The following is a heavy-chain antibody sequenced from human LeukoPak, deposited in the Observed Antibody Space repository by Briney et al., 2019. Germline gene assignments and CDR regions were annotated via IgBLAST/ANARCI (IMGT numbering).Heavy chain of an antibody. Sequence: PSETLSLTCAVYGGSFSGYYWSWIRQPPGKGLEWIGEINHSGSTNYNPSLKSRVTISVDTSKNQFSLKLSSVTAADTAVYYCARGYCSGGSCYSNWFDPWGQGTLVTVSS. V-gene: IGHV4-34*01. J-gene: IGHJ5*02. CDR3: ARGYCSGGSCYSNWFDP. CDR1: GGSFSGYY. D-gene: IGHD2-15*01. CDR2: INHSGST.